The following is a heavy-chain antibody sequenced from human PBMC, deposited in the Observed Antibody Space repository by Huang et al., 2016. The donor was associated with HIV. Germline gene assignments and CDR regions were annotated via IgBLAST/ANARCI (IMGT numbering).Heavy chain of an antibody. D-gene: IGHD6-13*01. CDR3: ARGYSSSWLYN. V-gene: IGHV3-48*01. CDR1: GFSFSSCN. CDR2: MSETGSVI. Sequence: CAASGFSFSSCNMNWVRQAPGKGLEWLSYMSETGSVITYADSVKGRFTVSRDNAKNSLYLQMDSLRAEDTAVYYCARGYSSSWLYNWGQGTLVTVSS. J-gene: IGHJ4*02.